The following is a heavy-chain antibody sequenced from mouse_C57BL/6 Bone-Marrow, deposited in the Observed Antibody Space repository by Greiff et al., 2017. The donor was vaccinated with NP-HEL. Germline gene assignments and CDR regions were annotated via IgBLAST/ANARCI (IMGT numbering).Heavy chain of an antibody. D-gene: IGHD2-14*01. CDR2: IYPRSGNT. J-gene: IGHJ4*01. V-gene: IGHV1-81*01. CDR1: GYTFTSYG. Sequence: QVQLKESGAELARPGASVKLSCKASGYTFTSYGISWVKQRTGQGLEWIGEIYPRSGNTYYNEKFKGKATLTADKSSSTAYMELRSLTSEGSAVYFGAREGGVRQAMDYWGQGNSVTVSS. CDR3: AREGGVRQAMDY.